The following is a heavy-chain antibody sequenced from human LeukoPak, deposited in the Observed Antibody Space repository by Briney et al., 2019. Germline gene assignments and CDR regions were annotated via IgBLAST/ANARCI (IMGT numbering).Heavy chain of an antibody. CDR3: ARDGGFGYRYGPHNDY. CDR2: IYYSGST. V-gene: IGHV4-59*01. Sequence: SETLSLTCTVSGGSMSSYYWSWIRQPPGKRLEWIGYIYYSGSTNYNPSLKSRVTISVDTSKNQFSLKLSSVTAADTAVYYCARDGGFGYRYGPHNDYWGQGTLVTVSS. D-gene: IGHD5-18*01. J-gene: IGHJ4*02. CDR1: GGSMSSYY.